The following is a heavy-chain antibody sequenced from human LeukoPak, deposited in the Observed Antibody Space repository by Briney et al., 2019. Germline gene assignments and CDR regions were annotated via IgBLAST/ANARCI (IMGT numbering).Heavy chain of an antibody. CDR3: ARDQGAVAGSVDY. Sequence: SETLSLTCTVSGYSISSGYYWGWIRQPPGKGLEWIGSIYHSGSTYYNPSLKSRVTISVDTSKNQFSLKLSSVTAADTAVYYCARDQGAVAGSVDYWGQGTLSPSPQ. CDR2: IYHSGST. J-gene: IGHJ4*02. D-gene: IGHD6-19*01. CDR1: GYSISSGYY. V-gene: IGHV4-38-2*02.